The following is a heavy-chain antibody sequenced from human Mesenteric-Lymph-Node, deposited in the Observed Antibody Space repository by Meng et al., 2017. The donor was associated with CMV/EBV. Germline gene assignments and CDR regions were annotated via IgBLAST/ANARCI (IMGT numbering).Heavy chain of an antibody. CDR3: ARLYFHDSSGQDY. J-gene: IGHJ4*02. V-gene: IGHV4-4*02. D-gene: IGHD3-22*01. CDR1: GGSISSSTW. CDR2: IYHSGST. Sequence: VSGGSISSSTWWSWVRQPPGKGLEWIGEIYHSGSTTYHASLKSRVTISVDKSKNQFSLKLSSVTAADTAVYYCARLYFHDSSGQDYWGQGTLVTVSS.